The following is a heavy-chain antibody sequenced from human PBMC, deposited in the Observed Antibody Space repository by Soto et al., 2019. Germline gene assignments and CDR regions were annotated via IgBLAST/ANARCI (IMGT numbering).Heavy chain of an antibody. V-gene: IGHV3-21*01. Sequence: GGSLRLSCAASTFTFSTYSMYWVRQAPGKGLEWVSSISSSSSSTYYADSLRGRFTISRDNAKNSLYLQMNSLRAEDTAMYYCAKDNGYDAATLDYWGQGTPVTVSS. D-gene: IGHD5-12*01. J-gene: IGHJ4*02. CDR1: TFTFSTYS. CDR2: ISSSSSST. CDR3: AKDNGYDAATLDY.